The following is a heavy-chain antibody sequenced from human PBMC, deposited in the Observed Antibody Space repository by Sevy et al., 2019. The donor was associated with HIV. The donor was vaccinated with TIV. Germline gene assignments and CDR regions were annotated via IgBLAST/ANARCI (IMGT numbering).Heavy chain of an antibody. Sequence: ASVKVSCKASGYTFTSYAMNWVRQAPGQGLEWMGWINTNTGNPTYAQGFTGRFVFSLDTSVSTAYLQISSLKAEDTAGYYCARAGFLEWLLYQYPYYYYGMDVWGQGTTVTVSS. CDR3: ARAGFLEWLLYQYPYYYYGMDV. V-gene: IGHV7-4-1*02. J-gene: IGHJ6*02. D-gene: IGHD3-3*01. CDR1: GYTFTSYA. CDR2: INTNTGNP.